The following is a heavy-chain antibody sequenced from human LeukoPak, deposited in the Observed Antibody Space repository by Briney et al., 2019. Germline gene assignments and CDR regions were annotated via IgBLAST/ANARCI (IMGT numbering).Heavy chain of an antibody. CDR2: IHYSGGET. D-gene: IGHD1-26*01. J-gene: IGHJ3*02. V-gene: IGHV3-53*01. CDR3: ARGGSYLSAFDI. Sequence: AGSLRLSCTASGFTLSSLAMSWIRQAPGKGMEWVSRIHYSGGETNHADSVKGRFTISTDNSTNTLYLRMNSQIAEDTAVYYCARGGSYLSAFDIWGQGTMVTVSS. CDR1: GFTLSSLA.